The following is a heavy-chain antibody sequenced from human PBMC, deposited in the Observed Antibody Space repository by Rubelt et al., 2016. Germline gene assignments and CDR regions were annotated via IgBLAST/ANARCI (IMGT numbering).Heavy chain of an antibody. D-gene: IGHD3-10*01. J-gene: IGHJ6*02. CDR3: ARDRFGEFDYYYGMDV. CDR2: INHSGST. CDR1: GGSFSGYY. Sequence: QVQLQQWGAGLLKPSETLSLTCAVYGGSFSGYYWSWLRQPPGKGLEWIGEINHSGSTNYNPSLKSRVTISVDTSKNQFSLKLSSVTASDTAVYYCARDRFGEFDYYYGMDVWGQGTTVTVSS. V-gene: IGHV4-34*01.